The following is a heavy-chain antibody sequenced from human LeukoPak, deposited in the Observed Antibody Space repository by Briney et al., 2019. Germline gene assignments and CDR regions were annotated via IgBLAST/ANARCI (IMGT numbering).Heavy chain of an antibody. D-gene: IGHD1-26*01. CDR3: ARGGNWGWELPTT. CDR1: GFTFSSYE. V-gene: IGHV3-48*03. J-gene: IGHJ5*02. Sequence: GGSLRLSCAASGFTFSSYEMNWVRQAPGKGLEWVSYISSSGSTIYYADSVKGRFTISRDNAKDSLYLQMNSLRAEDTAVYYCARGGNWGWELPTTWGQGTLVTVSS. CDR2: ISSSGSTI.